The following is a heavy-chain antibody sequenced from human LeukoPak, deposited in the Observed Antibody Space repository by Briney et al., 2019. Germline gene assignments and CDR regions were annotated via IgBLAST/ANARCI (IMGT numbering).Heavy chain of an antibody. CDR1: GGSISSGGYY. D-gene: IGHD6-19*01. J-gene: IGHJ4*02. V-gene: IGHV4-31*03. CDR3: TRDRGRAWSLLFDS. CDR2: ISDSGST. Sequence: SQTLSLTCTVSGGSISSGGYYWSWIRQHPEKGLEWIGYISDSGSTYYNPSLKSRVTISVDTSKNLFSLKLSSVTAADTAVYYCTRDRGRAWSLLFDSWGQGTLVTVSS.